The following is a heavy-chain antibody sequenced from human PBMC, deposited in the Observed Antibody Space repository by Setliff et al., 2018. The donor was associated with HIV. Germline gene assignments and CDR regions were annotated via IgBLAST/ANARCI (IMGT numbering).Heavy chain of an antibody. CDR2: ISSSSSYI. Sequence: PGGSVRLSCAASGFTFSSYSMNWVRQAPGKGLEWVSSISSSSSYIYYADSVKGRFTISRDNAKNSLYLQMNSLRAEDTAVYYCARRYSSSSTGFDYWGQGTLVTVSS. CDR3: ARRYSSSSTGFDY. D-gene: IGHD6-6*01. V-gene: IGHV3-21*01. CDR1: GFTFSSYS. J-gene: IGHJ4*02.